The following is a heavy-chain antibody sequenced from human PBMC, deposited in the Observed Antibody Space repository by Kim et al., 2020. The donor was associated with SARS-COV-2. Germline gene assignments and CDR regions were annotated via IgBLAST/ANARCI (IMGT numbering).Heavy chain of an antibody. CDR3: AKALYGDYLDY. D-gene: IGHD4-17*01. V-gene: IGHV3-9*01. CDR1: GFSFGDYD. Sequence: GGSLRLSCAASGFSFGDYDMHWVRQAPGKGLEWVTRISWNSGRIAYADSVKGRFTTSRDNAKNSLYLQMNSVRVEDTALYYCAKALYGDYLDYWGQGTLVTVSS. J-gene: IGHJ4*02. CDR2: ISWNSGRI.